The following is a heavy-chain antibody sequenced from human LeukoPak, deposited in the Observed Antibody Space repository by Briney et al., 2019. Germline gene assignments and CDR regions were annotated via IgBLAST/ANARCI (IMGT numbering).Heavy chain of an antibody. Sequence: ASVKVSCKATGYTFTSYDINWARQATGQGLEWMGWMNPNSGNTGYAQKFQGRVTMTRNTSISTAYMELSSLRSEDTAVYYCARRAVYYGSGWRAPYYYYGMDVWGRGTTVTVSS. D-gene: IGHD3-10*01. J-gene: IGHJ6*02. CDR2: MNPNSGNT. CDR3: ARRAVYYGSGWRAPYYYYGMDV. V-gene: IGHV1-8*01. CDR1: GYTFTSYD.